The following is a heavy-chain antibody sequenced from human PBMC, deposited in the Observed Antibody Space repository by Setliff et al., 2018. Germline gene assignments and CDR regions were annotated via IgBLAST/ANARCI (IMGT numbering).Heavy chain of an antibody. CDR3: ARAISGWYSAFYYYMDV. J-gene: IGHJ6*03. Sequence: PSETLSLTCSVSGGSISSGSDYWTWIRQPAGKGLEWIGHIYTSGSTNYNPPLKSRVTISVDTSKNQFSLKLSSVTAADTAVYYCARAISGWYSAFYYYMDVWGKGTTVTVSS. V-gene: IGHV4-61*09. CDR2: IYTSGST. D-gene: IGHD6-19*01. CDR1: GGSISSGSDY.